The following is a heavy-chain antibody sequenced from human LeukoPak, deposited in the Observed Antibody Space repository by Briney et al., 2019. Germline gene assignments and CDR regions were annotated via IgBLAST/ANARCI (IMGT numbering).Heavy chain of an antibody. Sequence: ASVKVSFKASGYTFTSYYMHWVRKAPGQGLEWIGIINPSGGSTSYAQKFQGRVTMTRDTSKSTVYMELNSMRSEDTAVYYCARGAVYRGYYYVRPNNWFDPWGQGTLVTVSS. J-gene: IGHJ5*02. CDR2: INPSGGST. V-gene: IGHV1-46*01. CDR3: ARGAVYRGYYYVRPNNWFDP. CDR1: GYTFTSYY. D-gene: IGHD3-22*01.